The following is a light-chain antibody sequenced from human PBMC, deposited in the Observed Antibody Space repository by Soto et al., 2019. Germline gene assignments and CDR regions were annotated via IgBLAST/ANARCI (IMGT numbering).Light chain of an antibody. Sequence: QSVLTQPASVSGSPGQSITISCTGTSSDVGSYNLVSWYQQHPGKAPKLMIYEGSKRPSGVSNRFSGSKSGNTASPTISGLQAEDEADYYCCSYAGSSTPVFGGGTQLTVL. CDR1: SSDVGSYNL. CDR3: CSYAGSSTPV. V-gene: IGLV2-23*01. J-gene: IGLJ7*01. CDR2: EGS.